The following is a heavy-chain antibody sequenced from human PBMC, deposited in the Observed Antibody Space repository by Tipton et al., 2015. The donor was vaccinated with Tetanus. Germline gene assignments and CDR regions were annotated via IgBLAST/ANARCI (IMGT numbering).Heavy chain of an antibody. CDR2: IYESGDT. CDR1: GGSIRGGTFY. D-gene: IGHD3-3*01. V-gene: IGHV4-39*01. CDR3: ARHQSGYFTPFDY. Sequence: TLSLTCTVSGGSIRGGTFYWGWIRQPPGKGLEWIGSIYESGDTYYIPSLKSRVTISVDTSKNQFSLNLNSMAAAATGVYYCARHQSGYFTPFDYWGQGNLVTFSS. J-gene: IGHJ4*02.